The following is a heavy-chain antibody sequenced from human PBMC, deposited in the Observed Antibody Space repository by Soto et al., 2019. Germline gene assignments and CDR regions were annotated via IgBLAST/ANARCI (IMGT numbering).Heavy chain of an antibody. Sequence: GGSLRLSCAASGFTFSSYSMNWVRQAPGKGLEWVSSISSSSSYIDYADAVKGRFTISRDNAKNSLYLQMNSLRAEDTAVYYCARDPGLVVVVPAADYWGQGTLVTVSS. D-gene: IGHD2-2*01. CDR2: ISSSSSYI. CDR1: GFTFSSYS. J-gene: IGHJ4*02. V-gene: IGHV3-21*01. CDR3: ARDPGLVVVVPAADY.